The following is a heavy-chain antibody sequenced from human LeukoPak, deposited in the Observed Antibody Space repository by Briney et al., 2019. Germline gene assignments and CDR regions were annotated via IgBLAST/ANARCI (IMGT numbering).Heavy chain of an antibody. Sequence: PSETLSLTCTVSGGSISSYYWSWIRQPPGKGLEWIGYIYYSGSTNYNPSLKSRVTISVDTSKNQFSLKLSSVTAADTAVYYCARVEMPGDYDYWGQGTLVTVSS. V-gene: IGHV4-59*01. CDR3: ARVEMPGDYDY. CDR2: IYYSGST. D-gene: IGHD4-17*01. J-gene: IGHJ4*02. CDR1: GGSISSYY.